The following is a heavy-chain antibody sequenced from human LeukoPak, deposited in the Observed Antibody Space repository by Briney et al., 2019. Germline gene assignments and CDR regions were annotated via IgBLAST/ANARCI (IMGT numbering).Heavy chain of an antibody. J-gene: IGHJ4*02. CDR1: GGSISSYY. V-gene: IGHV4-59*01. CDR2: IYYSGST. D-gene: IGHD6-13*01. CDR3: ARGRSSSSWYEFGY. Sequence: SETLSLTCTASGGSISSYYWSWIRQPPGKGLEWIGYIYYSGSTNYNPSLKSRVTISVDTSKNQFSLKLSSVTAADTAVYYCARGRSSSSWYEFGYWGQGTLVTVSS.